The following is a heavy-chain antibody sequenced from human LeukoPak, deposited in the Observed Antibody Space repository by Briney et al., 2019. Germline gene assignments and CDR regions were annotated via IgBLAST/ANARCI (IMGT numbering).Heavy chain of an antibody. V-gene: IGHV5-51*01. Sequence: GESLKISCKGSGYSFTSYWIGWVRQMPGKGLEWMGIIYPGDPDTRYSPSFQGQVTISADKSISTAYLQWSSLKASDTAMYYCARNTYYYDSSGYYSDYWGQGTLVTVSS. CDR3: ARNTYYYDSSGYYSDY. CDR1: GYSFTSYW. D-gene: IGHD3-22*01. J-gene: IGHJ4*02. CDR2: IYPGDPDT.